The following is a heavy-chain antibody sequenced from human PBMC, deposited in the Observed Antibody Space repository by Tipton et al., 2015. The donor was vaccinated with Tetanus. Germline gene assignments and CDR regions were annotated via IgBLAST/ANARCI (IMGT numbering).Heavy chain of an antibody. CDR1: GDFVTFGSYY. CDR3: ATQTDNWFDP. J-gene: IGHJ5*02. V-gene: IGHV4-39*01. CDR2: VYYSGTT. Sequence: LTCTVSGDFVTFGSYYWGWIRQPPGKGLEWIGSVYYSGTTYYNASLESRVTISIDTSKRQISMKLTSVTAADTAVYYCATQTDNWFDPWGQGLLVTVSS.